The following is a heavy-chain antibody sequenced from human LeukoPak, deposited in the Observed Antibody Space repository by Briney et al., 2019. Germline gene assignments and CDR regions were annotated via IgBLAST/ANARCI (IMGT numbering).Heavy chain of an antibody. J-gene: IGHJ6*02. CDR1: GFTFSSYA. CDR2: ISGSGGST. CDR3: VKEGYYYGMDV. Sequence: GGSLRLSCTASGFTFSSYAMSWVRQAPGEGLEWVSAISGSGGSTYYAGSVKGRFTISRENAKNSLYLQMNSLRAGDTAVYYCVKEGYYYGMDVWGQGTTVTVSS. V-gene: IGHV3-23*01.